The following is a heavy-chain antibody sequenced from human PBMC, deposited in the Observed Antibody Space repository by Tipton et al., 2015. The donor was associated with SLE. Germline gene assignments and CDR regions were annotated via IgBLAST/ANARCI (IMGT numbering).Heavy chain of an antibody. Sequence: TLSLTCTVSGGSITSFYWIWIRQPPGTGLEWFGYIYYSWSTNYNPSLKSRVTISVDTSKNQFSLKLSSVTAADPAVYYCARRYYYASGSFDYWGQGTMVTVSS. D-gene: IGHD3-10*01. CDR2: IYYSWST. CDR1: GGSITSFY. V-gene: IGHV4-59*01. J-gene: IGHJ4*02. CDR3: ARRYYYASGSFDY.